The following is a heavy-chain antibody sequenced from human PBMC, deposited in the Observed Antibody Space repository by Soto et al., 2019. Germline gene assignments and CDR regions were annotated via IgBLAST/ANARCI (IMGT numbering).Heavy chain of an antibody. Sequence: QVQLVQSGDEVKKPGASVKVSCKASGYIFVNYGIAWVRQAPGQGLEWRGWISPYTGNTHSASKVQGRLTMTTDTSTSTAYMDLGSLRSDDTAVYYCVMVDNYVTPTLQDVWGQGTTVTVSS. CDR2: ISPYTGNT. J-gene: IGHJ6*02. V-gene: IGHV1-18*01. CDR3: VMVDNYVTPTLQDV. D-gene: IGHD3-16*01. CDR1: GYIFVNYG.